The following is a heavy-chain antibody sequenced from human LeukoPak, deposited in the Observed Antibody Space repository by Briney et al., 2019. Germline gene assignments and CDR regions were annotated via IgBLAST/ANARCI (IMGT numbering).Heavy chain of an antibody. V-gene: IGHV3-21*01. CDR2: ISSSSSYI. CDR1: GFTFSSYS. D-gene: IGHD3-3*01. CDR3: ARDQISYYDFWSGYYPYDY. J-gene: IGHJ4*02. Sequence: GGSLRLSCAASGFTFSSYSMNWVRQAPGKGLEWVSSISSSSSYIYYADSVKGRFTISRDKAKNSLYLQMNSLRAEDTAVYYCARDQISYYDFWSGYYPYDYWGQGTLVTVSS.